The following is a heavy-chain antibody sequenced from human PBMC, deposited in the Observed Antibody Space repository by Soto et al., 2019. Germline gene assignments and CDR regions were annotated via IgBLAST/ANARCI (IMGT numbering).Heavy chain of an antibody. CDR3: ARLLKPDYSNYRHYGMGV. V-gene: IGHV1-2*02. CDR2: INPNSGGT. D-gene: IGHD4-4*01. J-gene: IGHJ6*02. Sequence: GASVKVSCKASGYTFTGYYMHWVRQAPGQGLEWMGWINPNSGGTNYAQKFQGRVTMTRDTSISTAYMELSRLRSDDTAVYYCARLLKPDYSNYRHYGMGVWGQGTTVTVSS. CDR1: GYTFTGYY.